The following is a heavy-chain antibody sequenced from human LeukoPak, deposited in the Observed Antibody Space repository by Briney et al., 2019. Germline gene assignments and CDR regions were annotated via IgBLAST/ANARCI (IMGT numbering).Heavy chain of an antibody. CDR1: GGTFSSYA. J-gene: IGHJ5*02. CDR3: ARENLYSSSWYGGWSDP. D-gene: IGHD6-13*01. CDR2: IIPIFGTA. V-gene: IGHV1-69*13. Sequence: ASVNVSCKASGGTFSSYAISWVRRAPGQGLEWMGGIIPIFGTASYAQKFQGRVTITADESTSTAYMELSSLRSEDTAVYYCARENLYSSSWYGGWSDPWGQGTLVTVSS.